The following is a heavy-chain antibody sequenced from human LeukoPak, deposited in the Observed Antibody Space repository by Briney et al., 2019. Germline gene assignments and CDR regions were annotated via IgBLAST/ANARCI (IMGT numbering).Heavy chain of an antibody. CDR2: IRQDGSEK. CDR3: ARDPCI. Sequence: PGGSLRLSCAASEFTFRSYWMSWVRQVPGKGLEWLANIRQDGSEKYYVDSVKGRFTISRDNAKNSLYLEMNSLRVDDTAVYYCARDPCIWGQGTMVTVSS. V-gene: IGHV3-7*04. CDR1: EFTFRSYW. J-gene: IGHJ3*02.